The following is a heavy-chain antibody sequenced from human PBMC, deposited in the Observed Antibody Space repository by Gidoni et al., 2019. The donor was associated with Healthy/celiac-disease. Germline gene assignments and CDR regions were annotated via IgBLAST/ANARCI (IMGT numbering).Heavy chain of an antibody. CDR1: GFTFRNYA. CDR2: ISPAGGSP. CDR3: TRDGKFRTDGFDV. V-gene: IGHV3-23*01. J-gene: IGHJ3*01. D-gene: IGHD1-26*01. Sequence: EVQLLESGGGSVQPGGALRLSCAVAGFTFRNYAMNCVRPAPGQGLAWVSAISPAGGSPYYADSVKGRFTISRDNSKNTLFLEMNNLRAEDTAVYYCTRDGKFRTDGFDVWGPGSMVTVSS.